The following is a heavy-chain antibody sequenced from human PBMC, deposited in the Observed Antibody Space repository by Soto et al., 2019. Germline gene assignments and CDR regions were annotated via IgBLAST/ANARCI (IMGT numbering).Heavy chain of an antibody. V-gene: IGHV4-30-4*01. CDR2: IYHSGST. D-gene: IGHD6-6*01. CDR3: ARLTSGLEAARPYYYSGMDV. Sequence: SETLSLTXTVTGGSISSGDNYWSWIRQPLGKGLEWIGYIYHSGSTKYNPSLSSRVTMSVDTTKNQFSLRVRYVTAADTAVYYCARLTSGLEAARPYYYSGMDVWGQGITVTVPS. J-gene: IGHJ6*02. CDR1: GGSISSGDNY.